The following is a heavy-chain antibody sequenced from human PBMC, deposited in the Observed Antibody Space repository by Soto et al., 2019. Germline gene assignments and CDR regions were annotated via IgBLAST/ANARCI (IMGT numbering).Heavy chain of an antibody. CDR2: IYYSGST. J-gene: IGHJ3*02. V-gene: IGHV4-39*01. Sequence: SETLSLTCTVSGGSISSSSYYWGWIRQPPGKGLEWIGSIYYSGSTYYNPSLKSRVTISVDTSKNQFSLKLSSGTAADTAVYYCASYSSGWYAFDIWGQGTMVTVSS. CDR3: ASYSSGWYAFDI. CDR1: GGSISSSSYY. D-gene: IGHD6-19*01.